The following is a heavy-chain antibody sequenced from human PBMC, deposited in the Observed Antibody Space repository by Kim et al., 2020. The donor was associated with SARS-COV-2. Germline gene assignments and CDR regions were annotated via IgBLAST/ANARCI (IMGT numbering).Heavy chain of an antibody. D-gene: IGHD6-13*01. Sequence: GGSLRLSCAASGFTFSSYGMHWVRQAPGKGLEWVAVISYDGSNKYYANSVKVRFTISRDNSKNTLYLQMNSLRAEDTAVYYCAKVGSSSWYWFDPWGQGTLVTVSS. CDR3: AKVGSSSWYWFDP. CDR1: GFTFSSYG. CDR2: ISYDGSNK. J-gene: IGHJ5*02. V-gene: IGHV3-30*18.